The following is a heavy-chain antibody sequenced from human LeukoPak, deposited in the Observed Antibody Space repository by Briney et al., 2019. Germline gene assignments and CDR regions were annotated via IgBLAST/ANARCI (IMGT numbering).Heavy chain of an antibody. CDR1: GGSISAYY. J-gene: IGHJ4*02. CDR2: VYRTGNT. D-gene: IGHD6-19*01. CDR3: ARHYSYSSGWYDY. V-gene: IGHV4-4*07. Sequence: SETLSLTCSVSGGSISAYYWSWIRQPAGKGLEWIGRVYRTGNTNYNPSLQSRVTMSVDTSKNQFSLKLSSVSAADTAVYYCARHYSYSSGWYDYWGQGTLVTVSS.